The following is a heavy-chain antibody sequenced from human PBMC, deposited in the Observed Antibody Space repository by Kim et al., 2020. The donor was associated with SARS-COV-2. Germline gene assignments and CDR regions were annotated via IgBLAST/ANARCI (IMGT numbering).Heavy chain of an antibody. CDR3: ARGYAELEPLARPADAFDI. CDR1: GFTFSSYA. J-gene: IGHJ3*02. D-gene: IGHD1-1*01. CDR2: ISYDGSNK. V-gene: IGHV3-30-3*01. Sequence: GGSLRLSCAASGFTFSSYAMHWVRQAPGKGLEWVSVISYDGSNKYYADSVQGRFTISRDNSKNTLYLQMNSLRAEDTAVYYCARGYAELEPLARPADAFDIWGQGTMVTVSS.